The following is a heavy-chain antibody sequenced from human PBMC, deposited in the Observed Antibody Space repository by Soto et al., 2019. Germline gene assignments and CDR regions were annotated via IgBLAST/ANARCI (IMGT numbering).Heavy chain of an antibody. CDR3: VRVLDSSWYADL. CDR2: LFYTGVT. CDR1: GGSVSHARFY. Sequence: QVQLQESGPGLVTPSETLSLPCSVSGGSVSHARFYWTWIRPAPGTGLEYLGYLFYTGVTNYNPSLSSRVTISLDTSKNHFSLKLNSMTAAGTAVYYCVRVLDSSWYADLWGRGTLVTVSS. V-gene: IGHV4-61*03. J-gene: IGHJ2*01. D-gene: IGHD3-22*01.